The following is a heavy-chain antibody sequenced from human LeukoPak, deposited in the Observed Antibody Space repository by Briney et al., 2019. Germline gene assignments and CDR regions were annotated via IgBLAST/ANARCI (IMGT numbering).Heavy chain of an antibody. CDR3: ARDREKAVAGRGRFDY. CDR2: ISAYNGNT. J-gene: IGHJ4*02. CDR1: GYTFTSYG. D-gene: IGHD6-19*01. Sequence: ASVKVSCKASGYTFTSYGISWVRQAPGQGLEWMGWISAYNGNTNYAQKLQGRVTMTTDTSTSTAYMELRSLRSDDTAVYYCARDREKAVAGRGRFDYWGQGTLVTVPS. V-gene: IGHV1-18*01.